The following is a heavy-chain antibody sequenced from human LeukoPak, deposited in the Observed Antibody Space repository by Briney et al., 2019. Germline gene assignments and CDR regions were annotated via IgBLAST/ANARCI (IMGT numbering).Heavy chain of an antibody. Sequence: GGSLRLSCAASGFMFSSYAMGWVRQAPGKGLEWVSGIKWNGGSATYADSVKGRFTISRDNAKNSLNLQMNSLRAEDTALYYCARVRDILTGFYVHYFDSWGQGTLLTVSS. CDR3: ARVRDILTGFYVHYFDS. CDR1: GFMFSSYA. V-gene: IGHV3-20*04. D-gene: IGHD3-9*01. J-gene: IGHJ4*02. CDR2: IKWNGGSA.